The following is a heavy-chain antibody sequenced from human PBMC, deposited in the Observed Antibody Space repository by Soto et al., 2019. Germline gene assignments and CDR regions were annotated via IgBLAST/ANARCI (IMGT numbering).Heavy chain of an antibody. J-gene: IGHJ4*02. V-gene: IGHV4-59*01. CDR2: IYYSGIT. CDR1: GGSISSYY. D-gene: IGHD2-8*02. CDR3: ARGGGVYYFDY. Sequence: SEILCLTCTVSGGSISSYYWRWIRQPPGKGLEWIGYIYYSGITDYNPSLKSRVTISVGTSKSQFSLKLSSVTAADTAVYYCARGGGVYYFDYWGQGTLVTVSS.